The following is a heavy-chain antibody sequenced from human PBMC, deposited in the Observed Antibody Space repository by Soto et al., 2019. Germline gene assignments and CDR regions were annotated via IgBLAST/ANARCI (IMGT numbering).Heavy chain of an antibody. CDR2: IYSGGST. CDR1: GFTVSSNY. D-gene: IGHD2-2*01. V-gene: IGHV3-66*01. CDR3: ARALVVPAARYYYYYGMDV. Sequence: PGGSLRLSCAASGFTVSSNYMSWVRQAPGKGLEWVSVIYSGGSTYYADSVKGRFTISRDNSKNTLYLQMNSLRAEDTAVYYCARALVVPAARYYYYYGMDVWGQGTTVTVSS. J-gene: IGHJ6*02.